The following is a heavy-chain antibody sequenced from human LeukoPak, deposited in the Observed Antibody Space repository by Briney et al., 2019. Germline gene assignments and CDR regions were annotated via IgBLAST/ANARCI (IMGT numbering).Heavy chain of an antibody. CDR3: AKDRSKYYDYVWGSYRHPFDY. V-gene: IGHV3-23*01. CDR2: ISGSGGST. Sequence: PGGSLRLSCAASGFTFSSYAMSWVRQAPGKGLEWVSAISGSGGSTYYADSVKGRFTISRDNSKNTLYLQMNSLRAEDTAVYYCAKDRSKYYDYVWGSYRHPFDYWGQGTLVTVSS. D-gene: IGHD3-16*02. CDR1: GFTFSSYA. J-gene: IGHJ4*02.